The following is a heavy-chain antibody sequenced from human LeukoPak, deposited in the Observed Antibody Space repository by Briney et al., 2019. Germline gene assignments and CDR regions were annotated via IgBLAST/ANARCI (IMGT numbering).Heavy chain of an antibody. CDR2: ISSSSSYI. CDR1: GFTFSSYS. CDR3: ARVGRGYYDYVWGSYRLGPHYFDY. J-gene: IGHJ4*02. Sequence: GGSLRLSCAASGFTFSSYSMNWVRQAPGKGLEWVSSISSSSSYIYYADSVKGRFTISRDNAKNSLYLQMNSLRAEDTAVYYCARVGRGYYDYVWGSYRLGPHYFDYWGQGTLVTVSS. V-gene: IGHV3-21*01. D-gene: IGHD3-16*02.